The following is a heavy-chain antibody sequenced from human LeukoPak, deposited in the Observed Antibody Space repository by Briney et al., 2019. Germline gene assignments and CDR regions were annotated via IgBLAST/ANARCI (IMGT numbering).Heavy chain of an antibody. Sequence: ASVKVSCKASGGTFSSYAISWVRQAPGQGLEWMGGIIPIFGTANYAQKFQGRVTITADESTSTAYMELSSLRSEDTAVYYCAREVGATTGGAFDIWGQGTMVTVSS. CDR1: GGTFSSYA. CDR3: AREVGATTGGAFDI. D-gene: IGHD1-26*01. J-gene: IGHJ3*02. CDR2: IIPIFGTA. V-gene: IGHV1-69*13.